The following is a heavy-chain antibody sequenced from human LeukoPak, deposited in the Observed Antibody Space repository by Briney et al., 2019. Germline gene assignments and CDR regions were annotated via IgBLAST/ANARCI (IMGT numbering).Heavy chain of an antibody. CDR1: GGSISTYY. V-gene: IGHV4-59*01. D-gene: IGHD2-8*01. Sequence: SQTLSLTCTVSGGSISTYYWSWIRQPPGKGLEWIGYIYNSGSTNYNPSLKSRVTISVDTSKNQFSLKLSSVTAADTAVYYCAGRPGVGVCYKRPCDWYFDLWGRGTLVTVSS. CDR2: IYNSGST. CDR3: AGRPGVGVCYKRPCDWYFDL. J-gene: IGHJ2*01.